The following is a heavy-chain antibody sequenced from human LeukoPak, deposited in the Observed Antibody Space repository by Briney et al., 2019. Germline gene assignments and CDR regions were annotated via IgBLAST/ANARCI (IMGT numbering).Heavy chain of an antibody. D-gene: IGHD3-3*01. CDR3: ARLYYDFWSGYYPYYFDY. Sequence: SETLSLTCTVSGGSISSYYWSWIRQPPGKGLEWIGYIYYSGSTNYNPSLKSRVTISVDTSKNQFSLKLSSVTAADTAVYYCARLYYDFWSGYYPYYFDYWGQGTLVTVSS. CDR2: IYYSGST. V-gene: IGHV4-59*01. CDR1: GGSISSYY. J-gene: IGHJ4*02.